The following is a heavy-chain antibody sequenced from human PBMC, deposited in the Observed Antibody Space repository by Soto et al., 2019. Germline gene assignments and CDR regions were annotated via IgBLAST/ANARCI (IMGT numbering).Heavy chain of an antibody. Sequence: GGSLRLSCVASGIDLENYGIHWVRQAPGEGLEWVAVISSDGTTKSYIDSVRGRFTISRGNSRSTVYLQMNSLRAEDTAVYYCAREIAGSYYGSGSLDYWGQGTLVTVSS. CDR3: AREIAGSYYGSGSLDY. V-gene: IGHV3-30*03. CDR1: GIDLENYG. J-gene: IGHJ4*02. CDR2: ISSDGTTK. D-gene: IGHD3-10*01.